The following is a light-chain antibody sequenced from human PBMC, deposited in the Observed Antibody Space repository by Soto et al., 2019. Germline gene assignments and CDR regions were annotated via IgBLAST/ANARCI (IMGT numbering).Light chain of an antibody. CDR2: WAS. V-gene: IGKV4-1*01. J-gene: IGKJ4*01. CDR3: QQYHSTPLT. Sequence: DIVMTQSPDSLAVSLGERATINCKSSQSVLYSSNNKNYLAWYQQKPGQPPKLLIYWASTRESGVPDRFSGSGSGTDFTLTISSMQAADAALYYCQQYHSTPLTFGGGTKVDIK. CDR1: QSVLYSSNNKNY.